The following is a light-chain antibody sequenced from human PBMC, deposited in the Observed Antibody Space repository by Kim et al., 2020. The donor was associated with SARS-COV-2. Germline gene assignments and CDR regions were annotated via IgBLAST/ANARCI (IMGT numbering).Light chain of an antibody. CDR3: QQYNKWPPAFT. CDR2: GAA. CDR1: QSINSD. Sequence: PGERATLSCRASQSINSDLAWYQQKPGQAPRLLIYGAATRATGIPARFSGSGSGTEFTLTISSLQSEDFAVYHCQQYNKWPPAFTFGPGTKVDIK. V-gene: IGKV3-15*01. J-gene: IGKJ3*01.